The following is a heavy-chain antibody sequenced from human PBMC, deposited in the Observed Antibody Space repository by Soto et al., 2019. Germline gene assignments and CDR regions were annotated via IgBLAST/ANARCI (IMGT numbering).Heavy chain of an antibody. Sequence: TSETLSLTCSVSGGSISSTDYYWGWIRQPPGKGLEWIGNIYYSGSTYYNPSLKSRVTISVDTSKNQFSLKLSSVTAADTAVYYCARQRSGYYRNNWFDPWGQGTLVTVSS. J-gene: IGHJ5*02. CDR1: GGSISSTDYY. D-gene: IGHD3-3*01. V-gene: IGHV4-39*01. CDR2: IYYSGST. CDR3: ARQRSGYYRNNWFDP.